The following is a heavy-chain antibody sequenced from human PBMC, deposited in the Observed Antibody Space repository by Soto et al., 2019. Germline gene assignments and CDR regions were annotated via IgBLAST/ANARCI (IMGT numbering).Heavy chain of an antibody. D-gene: IGHD6-13*01. CDR3: ARNAPQAAAGTINWFDP. CDR2: IYYSGST. CDR1: GGSISSGGYY. Sequence: SETLSLTCTVSGGSISSGGYYWSWIRQHPGKGLEWIGYIYYSGSTYYNPSLKSRVTISVDTSKNQFSLKLSSVTAADTAVYYCARNAPQAAAGTINWFDPWGQGTLVTVSS. J-gene: IGHJ5*02. V-gene: IGHV4-31*03.